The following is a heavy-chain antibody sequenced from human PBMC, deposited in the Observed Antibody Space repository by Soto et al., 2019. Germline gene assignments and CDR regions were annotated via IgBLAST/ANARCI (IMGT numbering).Heavy chain of an antibody. V-gene: IGHV3-11*05. J-gene: IGHJ2*01. D-gene: IGHD6-13*01. Sequence: QVQLVESGGGWVKPGGSLRLSCAASGFTFSDYYMSWIRQAPGKGLEWVSYISSSSSYTNYADSVKGRFTISRDNAKNSLYLQMNSLRSEDTAVYYCARIIAAAGGRRYFDLWGRGTLVTVSS. CDR2: ISSSSSYT. CDR1: GFTFSDYY. CDR3: ARIIAAAGGRRYFDL.